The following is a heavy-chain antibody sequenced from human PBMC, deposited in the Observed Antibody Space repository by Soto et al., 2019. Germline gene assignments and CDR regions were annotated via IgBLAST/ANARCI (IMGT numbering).Heavy chain of an antibody. Sequence: TLSLTCSFSKGSLSGFYGTWIRQPPGKILEWIGYIHYSGRTDYNPSLTSRATMSVDTSRNQFSLNLKSITAADTAVYYCVRVGVGIGNHFDSWGRGTMVTVSS. CDR3: VRVGVGIGNHFDS. CDR2: IHYSGRT. V-gene: IGHV4-59*12. D-gene: IGHD1-26*01. CDR1: KGSLSGFY. J-gene: IGHJ4*02.